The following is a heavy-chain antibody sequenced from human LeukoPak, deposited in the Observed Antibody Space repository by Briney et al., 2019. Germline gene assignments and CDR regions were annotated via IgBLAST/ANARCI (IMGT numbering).Heavy chain of an antibody. D-gene: IGHD1-1*01. CDR1: GDSITSGTHY. CDR3: ARSIGMLCTVGGFDP. V-gene: IGHV4-39*02. Sequence: PSETLSLTCTVSGDSITSGTHYWGWIRQSPGKGLEWIASVYYSGDTYYNPSLKSRVTMSVDTTKNHFSLKLTSVTASHTAVYYCARSIGMLCTVGGFDPWGQGALVTVSS. J-gene: IGHJ5*02. CDR2: VYYSGDT.